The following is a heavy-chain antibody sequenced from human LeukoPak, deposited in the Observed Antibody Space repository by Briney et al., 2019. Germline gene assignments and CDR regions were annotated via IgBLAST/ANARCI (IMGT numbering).Heavy chain of an antibody. CDR2: TFYSGST. J-gene: IGHJ4*02. V-gene: IGHV4-39*07. CDR3: ASITMVRGVDY. D-gene: IGHD3-10*01. Sequence: SETLSLTCTVSGDSISSSSYYWEWIRQPPGKGLEWIGSTFYSGSTYYNPSLKSRVTISVDTSKNQFSLKLSSVTAADTAVYYCASITMVRGVDYWGQGTLVTVSS. CDR1: GDSISSSSYY.